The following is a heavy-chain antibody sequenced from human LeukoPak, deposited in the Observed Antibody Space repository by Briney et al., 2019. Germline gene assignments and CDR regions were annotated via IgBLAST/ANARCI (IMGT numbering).Heavy chain of an antibody. CDR3: AKGQIGDY. V-gene: IGHV3-30*18. Sequence: LRLSCAASGFTFSSYGMHWVRQAPGKGLEWVALISYDGSNKYYADSVKGRFTISRDNSKNTLYLQMNSLRAEDSAVYYCAKGQIGDYWGQGTLVTVSS. CDR1: GFTFSSYG. CDR2: ISYDGSNK. J-gene: IGHJ4*02.